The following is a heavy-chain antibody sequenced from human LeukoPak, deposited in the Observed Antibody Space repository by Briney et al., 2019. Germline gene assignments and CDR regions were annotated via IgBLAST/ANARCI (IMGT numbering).Heavy chain of an antibody. V-gene: IGHV1-8*01. Sequence: GASVKVSCKASGYTFTSYDINRVRQATGQGLEWMGWMNPNSGNTGYAQKFQGRVTMTRNTSISTAYMELSSLRSEDTAVYYCASVCSGGSCYWYWGQGTLVTVSS. CDR3: ASVCSGGSCYWY. D-gene: IGHD2-15*01. CDR1: GYTFTSYD. CDR2: MNPNSGNT. J-gene: IGHJ4*02.